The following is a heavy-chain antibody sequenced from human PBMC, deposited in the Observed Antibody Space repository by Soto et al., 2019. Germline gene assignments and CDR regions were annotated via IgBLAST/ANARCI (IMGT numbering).Heavy chain of an antibody. CDR2: SYFSGTT. Sequence: QVQLQESGPGLVKPSQTLSLTCTVSGASINRGGYYWSWIRQLPGKGLEWIGYSYFSGTTYYNPSLESRLTLSLDTSQNQVSLRLRSVTAADTDVYYCATGNAWEVRLAYCVQGTLVTVSS. CDR3: ATGNAWEVRLAY. V-gene: IGHV4-31*03. CDR1: GASINRGGYY. D-gene: IGHD1-26*01. J-gene: IGHJ4*02.